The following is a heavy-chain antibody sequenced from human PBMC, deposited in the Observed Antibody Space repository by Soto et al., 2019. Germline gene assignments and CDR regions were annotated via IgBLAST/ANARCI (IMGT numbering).Heavy chain of an antibody. CDR1: GFTFSSFA. CDR2: INQDGSKK. Sequence: GGSLRLSCAASGFTFSSFAMHWVRQAPGKGLEWVANINQDGSKKFYVDSVKGRFTISRDNAKKSLSVQMSSLRAEDTAVYYCARDVGSSWYPLGYYFDYWGQGTLVTLSS. J-gene: IGHJ4*02. CDR3: ARDVGSSWYPLGYYFDY. D-gene: IGHD6-13*01. V-gene: IGHV3-7*03.